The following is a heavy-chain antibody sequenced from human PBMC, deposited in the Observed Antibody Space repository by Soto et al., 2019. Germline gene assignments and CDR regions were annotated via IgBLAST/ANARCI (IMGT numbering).Heavy chain of an antibody. CDR3: AASIFYYGMDV. CDR2: IYPGDSDT. Sequence: PGESLKISCKGSGYTFTNYWIGWVRQMPGKGLEWMGIIYPGDSDTKYSPSFQGQVTISADKSITTTYLQWSSLKASDTAIYYCAASIFYYGMDVWGQGTTVTV. J-gene: IGHJ6*02. V-gene: IGHV5-51*01. CDR1: GYTFTNYW.